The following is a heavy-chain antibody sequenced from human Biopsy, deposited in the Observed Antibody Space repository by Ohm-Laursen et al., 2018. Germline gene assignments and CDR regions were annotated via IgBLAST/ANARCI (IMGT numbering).Heavy chain of an antibody. J-gene: IGHJ2*01. CDR3: ARDRGYYSDRTVPGYFDL. CDR1: GDSISSYY. CDR2: VYYTGST. D-gene: IGHD3-22*01. Sequence: SDTLSLTCSVSGDSISSYYWSWIRQPPGKGLEWIGYVYYTGSTDYNPSLQSRVTISVDTSKNNFSLRLRSVTPADTAIYYCARDRGYYSDRTVPGYFDLWGRGTLVTVSS. V-gene: IGHV4-59*01.